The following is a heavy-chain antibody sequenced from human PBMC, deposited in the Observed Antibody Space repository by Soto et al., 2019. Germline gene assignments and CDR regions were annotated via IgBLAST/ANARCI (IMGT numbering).Heavy chain of an antibody. J-gene: IGHJ3*01. Sequence: QVQLVQSGAEVKKPGSSVKGSCKASGGNFRSESINWVRQAPGQGLEWMGGIIPFFATSDYAQKFQGRLTXXADESTTTAYMELSSLRSQAPAVYHCARRHKSGGNSHAYELWGQGTMVTVSS. CDR3: ARRHKSGGNSHAYEL. CDR2: IIPFFATS. V-gene: IGHV1-69*12. CDR1: GGNFRSES. D-gene: IGHD2-21*02.